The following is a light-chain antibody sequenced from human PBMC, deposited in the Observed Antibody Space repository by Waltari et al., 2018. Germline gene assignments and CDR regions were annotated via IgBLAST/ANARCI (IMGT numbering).Light chain of an antibody. V-gene: IGKV4-1*01. CDR1: QSVFSSFNNKNY. CDR3: QQYFRTPLT. Sequence: DIVMTQSPDSLAVSLGERATINCKSSQSVFSSFNNKNYFTGFQQKPGEPPKLLISWASARESGVPDRFSGSGSGTDFTLTISGLQAEDVAVYYCQQYFRTPLTFGQGTKVEIK. J-gene: IGKJ2*01. CDR2: WAS.